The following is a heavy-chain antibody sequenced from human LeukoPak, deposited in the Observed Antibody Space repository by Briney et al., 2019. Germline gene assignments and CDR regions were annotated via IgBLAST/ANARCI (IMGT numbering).Heavy chain of an antibody. CDR3: ATTAVAGPNDAFDI. Sequence: ASVKVSCKASGYTFTSYGISWVRQAPGQGLEWMGWISAYNGNTNYAQKLQGRVTMTTDTSTSTAYMELRSLRSDDTAVYNCATTAVAGPNDAFDIWGQGTMVTVSS. J-gene: IGHJ3*02. V-gene: IGHV1-18*01. D-gene: IGHD6-19*01. CDR1: GYTFTSYG. CDR2: ISAYNGNT.